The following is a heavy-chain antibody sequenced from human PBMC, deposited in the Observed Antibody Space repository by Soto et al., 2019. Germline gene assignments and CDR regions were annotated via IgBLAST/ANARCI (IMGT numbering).Heavy chain of an antibody. D-gene: IGHD3-22*01. J-gene: IGHJ3*02. CDR1: GYTFTSYY. Sequence: GASVKVSCKASGYTFTSYYMHWVRQAPGQGLEWMGIINPSGGSTSYAQKFQGRVTMTRDTSTSTVYMELSSLRSEDTAVYYCAILYYYDSSGYPISAFDIWGQGTMVTVSS. V-gene: IGHV1-46*01. CDR2: INPSGGST. CDR3: AILYYYDSSGYPISAFDI.